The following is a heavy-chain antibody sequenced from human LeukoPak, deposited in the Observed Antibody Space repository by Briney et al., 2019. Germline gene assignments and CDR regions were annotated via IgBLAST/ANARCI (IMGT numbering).Heavy chain of an antibody. V-gene: IGHV3-23*01. D-gene: IGHD6-13*01. CDR2: TSGSGGST. J-gene: IGHJ6*03. Sequence: QTGGSLRLSCEASGFTFRSYAMSWVRQAPGKGLEGVSVTSGSGGSTSYAESVKGRFTISRDNSKSTLLLQRNSLRADDTAIYYCAKVLPPWYSSRDDNYYMDVWGKGTTVTVSS. CDR1: GFTFRSYA. CDR3: AKVLPPWYSSRDDNYYMDV.